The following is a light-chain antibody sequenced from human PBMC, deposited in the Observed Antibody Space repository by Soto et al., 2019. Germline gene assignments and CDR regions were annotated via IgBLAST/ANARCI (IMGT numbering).Light chain of an antibody. Sequence: ALTQPPSASGSPGQSVTISCTGTSSDVGGYNYVSWYQQHPGKAPKLMIYEVSKRPSGVPDRFSGSKSGNTASLTVSGLQAEDEADYYCSSYAGSNNFVFGGGTKLTVL. CDR2: EVS. CDR3: SSYAGSNNFV. CDR1: SSDVGGYNY. J-gene: IGLJ2*01. V-gene: IGLV2-8*01.